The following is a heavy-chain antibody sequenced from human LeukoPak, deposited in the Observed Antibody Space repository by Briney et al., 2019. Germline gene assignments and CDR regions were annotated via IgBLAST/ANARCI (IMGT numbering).Heavy chain of an antibody. J-gene: IGHJ4*02. Sequence: ASVKVSCKASGYTFTGYYIHWVRQAPGQGLEWMGWISPNSGGANYAQKFRGRVTMTRDTSITTAYMELSSLKSDDTALYYCARGDPTVTVDYWGQGTLVTVSS. CDR1: GYTFTGYY. V-gene: IGHV1-2*02. CDR2: ISPNSGGA. D-gene: IGHD4-17*01. CDR3: ARGDPTVTVDY.